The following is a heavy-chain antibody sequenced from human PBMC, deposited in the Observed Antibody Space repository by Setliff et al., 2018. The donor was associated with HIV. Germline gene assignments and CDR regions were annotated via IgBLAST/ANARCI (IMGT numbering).Heavy chain of an antibody. D-gene: IGHD3-10*01. V-gene: IGHV4-4*09. CDR2: IYASRST. Sequence: SETLSLTCTVAGGSLSNYYWSWIRQSPGKGPEWIGYIYASRSTNHNPSLKSRVTISPDTSKNQFSLKLSSVTAADTAVYYCAGHGDYPGSGGPAFRYWGQGTLVTVSS. CDR3: AGHGDYPGSGGPAFRY. CDR1: GGSLSNYY. J-gene: IGHJ4*02.